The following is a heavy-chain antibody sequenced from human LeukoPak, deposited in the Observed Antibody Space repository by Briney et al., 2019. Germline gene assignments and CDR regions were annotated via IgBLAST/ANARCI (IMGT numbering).Heavy chain of an antibody. CDR3: AIPSRELLLWYFDY. CDR2: IIPIFGTA. V-gene: IGHV1-69*05. J-gene: IGHJ4*02. Sequence: ASVKVSCKASGGTFSSYAISWVRQAPGQGLEWMGGIIPIFGTANYAQKFQGRVTITTDESTSTAYMELSSLRSEDTAVYYCAIPSRELLLWYFDYWGQGTLVTVSS. D-gene: IGHD1-26*01. CDR1: GGTFSSYA.